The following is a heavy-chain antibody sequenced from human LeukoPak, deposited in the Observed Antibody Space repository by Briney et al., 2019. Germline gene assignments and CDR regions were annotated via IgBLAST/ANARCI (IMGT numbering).Heavy chain of an antibody. V-gene: IGHV4-59*08. J-gene: IGHJ4*02. D-gene: IGHD1-26*01. CDR1: GGSKSSYY. CDR2: MYYSGSI. CDR3: ARGEGYSGNWYPYFDY. Sequence: SETLSLTCTVSGGSKSSYYWSWIRQPPGKGLEWIGYMYYSGSINYNPSLKSRVTLSVDTSKSQFSLRLSSVTAADTAVYYCARGEGYSGNWYPYFDYWGQGALVTVSS.